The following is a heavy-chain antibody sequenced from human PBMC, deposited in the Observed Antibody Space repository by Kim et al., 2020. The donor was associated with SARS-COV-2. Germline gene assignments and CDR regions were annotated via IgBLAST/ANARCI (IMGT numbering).Heavy chain of an antibody. D-gene: IGHD4-17*01. V-gene: IGHV4-39*01. CDR1: GGSISSSSYY. Sequence: SETLSLTCTVSGGSISSSSYYWGWIRQPPGKGLEWIGSIYYSGSTYYNPSLKSRVTISVDTSKNQFSLKLSSVTAADTAVYYCARQDQYDYGDYPWNYWGQGTLVTVSS. J-gene: IGHJ4*02. CDR3: ARQDQYDYGDYPWNY. CDR2: IYYSGST.